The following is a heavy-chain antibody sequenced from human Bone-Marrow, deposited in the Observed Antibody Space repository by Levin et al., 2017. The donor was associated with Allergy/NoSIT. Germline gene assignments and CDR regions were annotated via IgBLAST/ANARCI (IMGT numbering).Heavy chain of an antibody. CDR3: ARGSWYSFY. J-gene: IGHJ4*02. V-gene: IGHV3-7*04. D-gene: IGHD6-13*01. Sequence: GESLKISCAASGFTFSAYWMIWVRQAPGKGLEWVANINRDGSERNYVDSLKGRFTISRDNAKNSLFLQMNSLRAEDTAVYYCARGSWYSFYWGPGTLVTVSS. CDR2: INRDGSER. CDR1: GFTFSAYW.